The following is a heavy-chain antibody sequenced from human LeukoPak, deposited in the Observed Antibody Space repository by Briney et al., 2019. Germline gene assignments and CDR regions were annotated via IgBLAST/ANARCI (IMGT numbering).Heavy chain of an antibody. Sequence: ASVKVSCKASGYTFTSYDINWVRQATGQGLEWMGRMNPNSGNTGYAQKFQGRVTMTRNTSISTAYMELSSLRSEDTAVYYCARGLSGSGYYFYYFDYWGQGTLVTVSS. D-gene: IGHD3-22*01. CDR2: MNPNSGNT. CDR3: ARGLSGSGYYFYYFDY. J-gene: IGHJ4*02. CDR1: GYTFTSYD. V-gene: IGHV1-8*01.